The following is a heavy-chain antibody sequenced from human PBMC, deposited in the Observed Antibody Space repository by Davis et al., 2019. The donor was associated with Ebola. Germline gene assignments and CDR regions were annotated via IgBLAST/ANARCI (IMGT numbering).Heavy chain of an antibody. CDR1: EFTFRSYW. Sequence: PGGSLRLSCVGSEFTFRSYWFHWVRQAPGKGLEWVSRIDTDGSTTNYADSVRGRFTISRDDSKNTLYLQMNSLRAEDAAVYYCAKADIGGSFWGYFDSWGQGTLVTVSS. V-gene: IGHV3-74*01. D-gene: IGHD2-15*01. CDR2: IDTDGSTT. CDR3: AKADIGGSFWGYFDS. J-gene: IGHJ4*02.